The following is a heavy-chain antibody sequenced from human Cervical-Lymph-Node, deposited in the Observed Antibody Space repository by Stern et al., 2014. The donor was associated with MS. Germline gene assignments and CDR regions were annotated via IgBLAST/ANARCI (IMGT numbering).Heavy chain of an antibody. CDR3: AKHACTGAACPFDL. J-gene: IGHJ4*02. V-gene: IGHV4-39*01. D-gene: IGHD2-8*02. CDR2: VYYSGAT. Sequence: QLQLQESGPGLVKPSETLSLTCAVSGDSISSYTHYWAWIRQPPGKGLEWIGRVYYSGATYYNPSLKSPVTISVDTSQNHFSLGLTSVTAADTAVYYCAKHACTGAACPFDLWGQGTLVTVSS. CDR1: GDSISSYTHY.